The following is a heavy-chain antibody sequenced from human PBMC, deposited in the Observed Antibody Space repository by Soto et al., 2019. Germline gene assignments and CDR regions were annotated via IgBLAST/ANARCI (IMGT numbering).Heavy chain of an antibody. CDR3: ARDTVAGNYFDY. CDR1: GYTFTGYY. D-gene: IGHD6-19*01. J-gene: IGHJ4*02. V-gene: IGHV1-2*02. CDR2: INPNSGGT. Sequence: RASVKVSCKASGYTFTGYYMLWVRQAPGQGLEWMGWINPNSGGTNYAQKFQGRVTMTRDTSISTAYMELSRLRSDDTAVYYCARDTVAGNYFDYWGQGTLVTVSS.